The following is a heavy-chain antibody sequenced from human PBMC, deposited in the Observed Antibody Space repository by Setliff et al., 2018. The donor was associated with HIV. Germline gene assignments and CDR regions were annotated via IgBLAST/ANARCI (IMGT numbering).Heavy chain of an antibody. J-gene: IGHJ6*04. CDR1: KFTFTNYA. V-gene: IGHV3-48*03. CDR2: ISTTASHI. CDR3: ARVMVRGVEYYVDV. D-gene: IGHD3-10*01. Sequence: GGSLRLSCTASKFTFTNYALNWVRQAPGKGLEWISYISTTASHIYYADSVKDRFTISRDNAKNSLYLQMNSLRGEDTALYYCARVMVRGVEYYVDVWGKGTTVTVSS.